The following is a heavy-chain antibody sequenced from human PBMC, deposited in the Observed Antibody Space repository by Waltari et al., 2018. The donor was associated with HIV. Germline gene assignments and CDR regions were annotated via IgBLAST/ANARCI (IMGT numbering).Heavy chain of an antibody. J-gene: IGHJ4*02. V-gene: IGHV3-23*01. CDR2: IGCSVGSP. CDR1: GFTFSSYA. Sequence: EVQVLESGGGLEQPGESLRLSCAASGFTFSSYAMSWVRQAPGRGLALVSFIGCSVGSPFYADSVKGRFTVSRDNSKNTLYLQMNSLRAEDTAVYYCAKAGSGWYFSDYWGPGTLVTVSS. D-gene: IGHD6-19*01. CDR3: AKAGSGWYFSDY.